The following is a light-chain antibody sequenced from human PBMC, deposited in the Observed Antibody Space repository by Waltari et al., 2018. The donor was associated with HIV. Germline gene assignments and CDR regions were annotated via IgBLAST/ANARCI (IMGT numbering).Light chain of an antibody. CDR2: DAS. CDR3: HQYDNLPPT. V-gene: IGKV1-33*01. Sequence: DIQMTQSPSSLSASVGDRVTITCQASQDISNSLNWFQQRPGKAPKLLIYDASNLETGVPSRFSGGGSGTDFTLTINSLQPADIATYYCHQYDNLPPTFGQGTKVEIK. CDR1: QDISNS. J-gene: IGKJ1*01.